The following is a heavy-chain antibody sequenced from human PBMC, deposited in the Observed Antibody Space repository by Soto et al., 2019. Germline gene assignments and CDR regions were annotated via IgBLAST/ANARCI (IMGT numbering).Heavy chain of an antibody. CDR3: ARDLRQQWLVSFGGVDV. Sequence: GGSLRLSCAASGFTFSSYGMHWVRQAPGKGLEWVAVIWYDGSKKYYADSVKGRFTISRDNSENTQYLQMNSLRVEDTAVYYCARDLRQQWLVSFGGVDVWGQGTTVTVSS. CDR1: GFTFSSYG. J-gene: IGHJ6*02. CDR2: IWYDGSKK. V-gene: IGHV3-33*01. D-gene: IGHD6-19*01.